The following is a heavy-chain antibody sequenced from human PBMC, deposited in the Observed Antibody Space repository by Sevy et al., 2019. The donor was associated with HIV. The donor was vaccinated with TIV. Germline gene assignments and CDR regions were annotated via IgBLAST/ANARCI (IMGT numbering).Heavy chain of an antibody. J-gene: IGHJ4*02. V-gene: IGHV3-21*01. Sequence: GGSLRLSCAASGFTFSSYSMNWVRQAPGKGLEWVSSISSSSSYIYYADSVKGRFTISRDNAKNSLYLQMNSLRAEDTAVYYCARDLYYYDSSGYLYYFDYWGQRTLVTVSS. CDR2: ISSSSSYI. CDR1: GFTFSSYS. D-gene: IGHD3-22*01. CDR3: ARDLYYYDSSGYLYYFDY.